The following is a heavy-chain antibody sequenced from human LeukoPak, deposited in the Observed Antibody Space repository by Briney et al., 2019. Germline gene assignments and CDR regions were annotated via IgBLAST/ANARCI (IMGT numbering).Heavy chain of an antibody. CDR3: ANIMGMAPLDH. CDR2: IVPILKTP. D-gene: IGHD1-26*01. V-gene: IGHV1-69*13. J-gene: IGHJ4*02. CDR1: GDTFNTYS. Sequence: ASVKVSCKASGDTFNTYSFSWVRQAPGQGLEWMGGIVPILKTPNYPQKFQGRVTITADESTRTVYMELTSLKSEDTAIYYCANIMGMAPLDHWGQGTLVTVSS.